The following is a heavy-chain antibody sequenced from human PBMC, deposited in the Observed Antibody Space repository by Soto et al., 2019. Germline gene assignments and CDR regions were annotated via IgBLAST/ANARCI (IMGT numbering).Heavy chain of an antibody. CDR2: VFWDDDK. Sequence: QITLKESGPTLVKPTQTLTLTCSFSGFSLSSNGGGVGWIRQPPGKALEFLALVFWDDDKRYSPSLRSRVTITQDTAKTQVVLTMTNMDPVDTARYYCARIVRGSGSYTGDRYDSWGQGTLVIVSS. D-gene: IGHD3-10*01. V-gene: IGHV2-5*02. J-gene: IGHJ5*01. CDR1: GFSLSSNGGG. CDR3: ARIVRGSGSYTGDRYDS.